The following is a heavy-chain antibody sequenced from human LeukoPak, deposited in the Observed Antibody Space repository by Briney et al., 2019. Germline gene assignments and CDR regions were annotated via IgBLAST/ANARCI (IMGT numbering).Heavy chain of an antibody. J-gene: IGHJ4*02. CDR2: INHSGST. Sequence: PSETLSLTCAVYGGSFSGYYWSWIRQPPGKGLEWIGEINHSGSTNYNPSLKSRVTISVDTSKNQFSLKLSSVTAADTAVYYCAREGPVDYWGQGTLVTVSS. CDR1: GGSFSGYY. CDR3: AREGPVDY. V-gene: IGHV4-34*01.